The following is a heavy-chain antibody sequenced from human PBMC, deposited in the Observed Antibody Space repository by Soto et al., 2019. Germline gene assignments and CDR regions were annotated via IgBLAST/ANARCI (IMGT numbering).Heavy chain of an antibody. V-gene: IGHV5-51*01. D-gene: IGHD3-10*01. CDR3: ATISLVRGPTGSKDF. CDR2: IYPGDSDT. CDR1: GFSFTTYW. Sequence: PGASLKISSMGSGFSFTTYWITWVRQMPGKGLECMGLIYPGDSDTRYSPSFQGQVTISADKSINTAYLQWSSLMASDTAQYYCATISLVRGPTGSKDFWGRGTTVTVSS. J-gene: IGHJ6*02.